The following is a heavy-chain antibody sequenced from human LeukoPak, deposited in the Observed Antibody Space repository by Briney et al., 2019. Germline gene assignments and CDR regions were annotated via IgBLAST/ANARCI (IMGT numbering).Heavy chain of an antibody. CDR2: INPNSGGT. V-gene: IGHV1-2*02. J-gene: IGHJ5*02. D-gene: IGHD5-18*01. CDR1: GYTFTDYY. CDR3: ARDGYSYGFGASWFDP. Sequence: ASVKVSCKASGYTFTDYYLHWVRQAPGQGLEWMGWINPNSGGTNYAQKFQGRVTMTRDTSISTAYMELSRLRSDDTAVYYCARDGYSYGFGASWFDPWGQGTLVTVSS.